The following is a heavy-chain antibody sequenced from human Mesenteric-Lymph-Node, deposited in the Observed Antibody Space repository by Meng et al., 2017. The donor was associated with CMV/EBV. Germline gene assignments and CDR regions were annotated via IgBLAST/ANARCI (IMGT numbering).Heavy chain of an antibody. V-gene: IGHV1-46*01. CDR1: GYTFISYY. J-gene: IGHJ4*02. CDR3: ARGGQQPNSWYGY. CDR2: INPSGDNP. Sequence: ASVKVSCKASGYTFISYYIHWVRQAPGQGLEWMGIINPSGDNPTYAQKFQGRVTMTRDTSTGTVYMELSSLRSEDTAVYYCARGGQQPNSWYGYWGQGTLVTVSS. D-gene: IGHD6-13*01.